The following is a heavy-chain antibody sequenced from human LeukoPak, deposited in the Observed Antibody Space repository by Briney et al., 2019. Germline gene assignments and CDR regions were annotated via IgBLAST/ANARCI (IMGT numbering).Heavy chain of an antibody. D-gene: IGHD3-3*01. Sequence: GRSLRLSRAASSFTFSSHATHWVRQAPSEWLEWVALISYDGTNKYYGDSVKGRLTISRENSEITLSLQMNSLRVEDTAVYYCAKGADYDRDPFYHYGLDVWGQGTTVTVS. V-gene: IGHV3-30*18. CDR3: AKGADYDRDPFYHYGLDV. CDR2: ISYDGTNK. J-gene: IGHJ6*02. CDR1: SFTFSSHA.